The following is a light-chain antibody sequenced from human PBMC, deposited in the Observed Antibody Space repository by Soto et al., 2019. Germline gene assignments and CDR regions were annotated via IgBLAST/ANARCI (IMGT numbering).Light chain of an antibody. Sequence: EIVLTQSPGTLSLSPGGRATLSCRASQSVSSTYLAWYQQRPGQAPRLLIYGASTRATGIPDRFSGSGSGTDFTLTISRLEPEDFAVYYCQQYGPSPPRTFGQGTKVEIK. J-gene: IGKJ1*01. V-gene: IGKV3-20*01. CDR1: QSVSSTY. CDR3: QQYGPSPPRT. CDR2: GAS.